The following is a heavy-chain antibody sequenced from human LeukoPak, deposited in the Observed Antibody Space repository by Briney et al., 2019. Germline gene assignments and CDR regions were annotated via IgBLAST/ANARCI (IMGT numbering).Heavy chain of an antibody. Sequence: SETLSLTCSVSGGSISSYYWSWIRQPAGKGLEWIGRIYSSGSTNYNPSLKTRVTMSLDTSKNQFSLNLTTVTAADTAVYYCARTSARGAQFDYWGQGNLVTVSS. CDR3: ARTSARGAQFDY. J-gene: IGHJ4*02. CDR1: GGSISSYY. D-gene: IGHD3-10*01. V-gene: IGHV4-4*07. CDR2: IYSSGST.